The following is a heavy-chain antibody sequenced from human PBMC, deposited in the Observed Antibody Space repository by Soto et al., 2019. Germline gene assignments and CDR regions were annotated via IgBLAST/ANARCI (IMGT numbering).Heavy chain of an antibody. V-gene: IGHV1-69*01. CDR2: IIPILDKP. CDR3: TRSIGSGGVVGGFDY. J-gene: IGHJ4*02. CDR1: GGTFKMYA. Sequence: QVQLVQSGVEVREPGSAVKVSCKASGGTFKMYAMHWVRQAPGQGLEWMGGIIPILDKPTYAQKFQGRVTITVDDSTATAYMELTSLRSDDTAVYYCTRSIGSGGVVGGFDYLGQGTLVTVSS. D-gene: IGHD3-16*02.